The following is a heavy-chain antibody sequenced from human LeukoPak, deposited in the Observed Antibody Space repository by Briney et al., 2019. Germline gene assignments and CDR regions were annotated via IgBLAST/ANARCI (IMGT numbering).Heavy chain of an antibody. CDR3: ARLRSRELRRYFDL. CDR2: INPNSGGT. V-gene: IGHV1-2*02. Sequence: ASVKVSCKASGYTFIGYYMYWVRQAPGQGLEWMGWINPNSGGTNYAQKFQGRVTMTRDTSIRTVYMELSRLRSDDTAVYYCARLRSRELRRYFDLWGRGTLVTVSS. D-gene: IGHD3-16*01. J-gene: IGHJ2*01. CDR1: GYTFIGYY.